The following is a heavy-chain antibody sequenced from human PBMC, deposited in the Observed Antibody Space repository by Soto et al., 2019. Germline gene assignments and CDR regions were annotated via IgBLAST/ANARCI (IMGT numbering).Heavy chain of an antibody. Sequence: AASLRLSCAASGFTFSSYAMSWVRQAPGRGLEWVSIISGNGGSTYYAASVKGRFTISRDNTKNTLYLQMDSLTAEDTAVYYCAKGSEFSNSYTLDFDFWGQGALVTVSS. J-gene: IGHJ4*02. D-gene: IGHD6-6*01. CDR2: ISGNGGST. CDR1: GFTFSSYA. V-gene: IGHV3-23*01. CDR3: AKGSEFSNSYTLDFDF.